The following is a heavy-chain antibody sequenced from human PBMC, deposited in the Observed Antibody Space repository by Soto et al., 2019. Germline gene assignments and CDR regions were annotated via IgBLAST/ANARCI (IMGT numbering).Heavy chain of an antibody. CDR3: AREGLTGTIGLYYYYGMDV. V-gene: IGHV4-59*01. CDR1: GGSISSYY. Sequence: QVQLQESGPGLVKPSETLSLTCTVSGGSISSYYWSWIRQPPGKGLEWIGYIYYSGSTNYNPSLKSRVTISVDTSKNQFSPKLSSVTAADTAVYYCAREGLTGTIGLYYYYGMDVWGQGTTVTVSS. J-gene: IGHJ6*02. D-gene: IGHD1-7*01. CDR2: IYYSGST.